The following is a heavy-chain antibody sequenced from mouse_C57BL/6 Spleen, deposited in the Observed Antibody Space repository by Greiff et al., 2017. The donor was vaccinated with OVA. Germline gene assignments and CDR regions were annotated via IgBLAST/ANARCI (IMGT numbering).Heavy chain of an antibody. V-gene: IGHV1-26*01. J-gene: IGHJ2*01. D-gene: IGHD1-1*01. CDR1: GYTFTDYY. CDR3: ARGTYYGSSYVGDY. Sequence: EVQLQQSGPELVKPGASVKISCKASGYTFTDYYMNWVKQSHGKSLEWIGDINPNNGGTSYNQKFKGKATLTVDKSSSTAYMELRSLTSEDSAVYYCARGTYYGSSYVGDYWGQGTTLTVSS. CDR2: INPNNGGT.